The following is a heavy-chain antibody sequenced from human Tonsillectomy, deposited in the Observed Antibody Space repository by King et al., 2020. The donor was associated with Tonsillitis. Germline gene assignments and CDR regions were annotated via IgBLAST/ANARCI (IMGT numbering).Heavy chain of an antibody. CDR2: ICYSGST. V-gene: IGHV4-59*01. D-gene: IGHD3-22*01. Sequence: QLQESGPGLVKPSETLFLTCTVSGGSISSYYWSWIRQPPGKGLEWIGYICYSGSTNYNPSLKSRVTISVDTSKNQFSLKLSSVTAADTAVYYCARGGGDSSDYYYYFDYWGQGTLVTVSS. CDR3: ARGGGDSSDYYYYFDY. J-gene: IGHJ4*02. CDR1: GGSISSYY.